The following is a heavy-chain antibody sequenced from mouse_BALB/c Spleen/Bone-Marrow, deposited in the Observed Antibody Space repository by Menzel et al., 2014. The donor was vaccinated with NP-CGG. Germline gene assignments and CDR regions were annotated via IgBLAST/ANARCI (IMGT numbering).Heavy chain of an antibody. CDR1: GYTFTSYW. CDR3: ARDHPYYFDY. J-gene: IGHJ2*01. V-gene: IGHV1-7*01. CDR2: INPSTGYT. Sequence: VQLQQSGAELAKPGASVKMSCKASGYTFTSYWMHWVKQRPGQGLEWIGYINPSTGYTEYNQKFKDKVTLTADKSSSTAYMQLSSLTSEDSAVYYCARDHPYYFDYWGQGTTLTVSS.